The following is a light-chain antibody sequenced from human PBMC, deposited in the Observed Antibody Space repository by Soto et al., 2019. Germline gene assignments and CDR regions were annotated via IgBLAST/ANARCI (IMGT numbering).Light chain of an antibody. CDR3: QQYNNWPQT. Sequence: EIVMTQSPATLSVSQGERATLSCRASQSVRSNLAWYQQKPGQAPRLLIFGASTRATGIPARFSGTGSGTEFTLTISSLQSEDFAVYYCQQYNNWPQTFGQGTKV. CDR1: QSVRSN. V-gene: IGKV3-15*01. CDR2: GAS. J-gene: IGKJ1*01.